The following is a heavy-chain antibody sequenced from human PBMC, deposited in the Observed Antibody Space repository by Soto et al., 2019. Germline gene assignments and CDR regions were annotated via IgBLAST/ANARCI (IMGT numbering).Heavy chain of an antibody. CDR2: IYYSGST. J-gene: IGHJ4*02. CDR3: ARGHILHAPTRYCTNGVCYTVHFDY. CDR1: GGSISSGDYY. V-gene: IGHV4-30-4*01. D-gene: IGHD2-8*01. Sequence: PSETLSLTCTVSGGSISSGDYYWSWIRQPPGKGLEWIGYIYYSGSTYYNPSLKSRVTISVDTSKNQFSLKLSSVTAADTAVYYCARGHILHAPTRYCTNGVCYTVHFDYWGQGTLVTVSS.